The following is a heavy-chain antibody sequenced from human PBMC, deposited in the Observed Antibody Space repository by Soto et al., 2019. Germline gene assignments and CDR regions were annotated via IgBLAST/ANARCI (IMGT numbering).Heavy chain of an antibody. V-gene: IGHV4-31*03. Sequence: QVQLQESGPGLVKPSQTLSLTCTVSGGSISSGGYYWSWIRQHPGKGLEWIGYIYYSGSTYYNPSLQLRVTISVDTSKNQLSLTLSYVTAADTAVYYCARGYGAHDENWFDPWGQGTLVPVSS. J-gene: IGHJ5*02. CDR2: IYYSGST. D-gene: IGHD4-17*01. CDR1: GGSISSGGYY. CDR3: ARGYGAHDENWFDP.